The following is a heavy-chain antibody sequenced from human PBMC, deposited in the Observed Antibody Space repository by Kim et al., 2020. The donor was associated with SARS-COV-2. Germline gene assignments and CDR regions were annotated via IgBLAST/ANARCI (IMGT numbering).Heavy chain of an antibody. CDR2: K. CDR3: ATSGYDGDFDY. J-gene: IGHJ4*02. V-gene: IGHV3-21*01. D-gene: IGHD5-12*01. Sequence: KYYADSVTGRFTISRDNAKNSLYLQMNSLRAEDTAVYYCATSGYDGDFDYWGQGTLVTVSS.